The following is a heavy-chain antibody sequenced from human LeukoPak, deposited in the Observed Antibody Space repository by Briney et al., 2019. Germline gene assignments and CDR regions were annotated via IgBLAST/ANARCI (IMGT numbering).Heavy chain of an antibody. CDR1: GYTFTCCN. J-gene: IGHJ4*02. CDR3: ARDIITMFRGAPGGY. V-gene: IGHV1-8*03. CDR2: MNPNSGNT. Sequence: ASGKVSLKCAGYTFTCCNIKWVRHAPAQGLGLEWWMNPNSGNTGYAQKFQGRVTITRNTSISTAYMELSSLRSEDTAVYYCARDIITMFRGAPGGYWGQGTLVIVSS. D-gene: IGHD3-10*01.